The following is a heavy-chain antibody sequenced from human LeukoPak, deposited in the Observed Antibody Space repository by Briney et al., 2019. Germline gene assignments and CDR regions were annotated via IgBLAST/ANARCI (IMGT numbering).Heavy chain of an antibody. CDR3: AKGSGWYLDY. J-gene: IGHJ4*02. V-gene: IGHV3-30*02. CDR2: IQYDGSNK. D-gene: IGHD6-19*01. CDR1: GFSFSTYG. Sequence: GGSLRLSCAASGFSFSTYGMHWVRRAPGKGLEWVTFIQYDGSNKYYAESVKGRFTFSRDNSANTLYLQLNSLRVEDTAVYYCAKGSGWYLDYWGQGVLVTVSS.